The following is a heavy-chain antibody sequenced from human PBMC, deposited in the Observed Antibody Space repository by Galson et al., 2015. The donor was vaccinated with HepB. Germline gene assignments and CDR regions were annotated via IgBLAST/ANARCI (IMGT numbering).Heavy chain of an antibody. D-gene: IGHD6-19*01. J-gene: IGHJ3*02. CDR2: ISAYNGNT. CDR1: GYTFTSYG. CDR3: ARDPSSGWQNDAFDI. V-gene: IGHV1-18*04. Sequence: SVKVSCKASGYTFTSYGISWVRQAPGQGLEWMGWISAYNGNTNYAQKLQGRVTMTTDTSTSTAYMELRSLRSDDTAVYYCARDPSSGWQNDAFDIWGQGTMVTVSS.